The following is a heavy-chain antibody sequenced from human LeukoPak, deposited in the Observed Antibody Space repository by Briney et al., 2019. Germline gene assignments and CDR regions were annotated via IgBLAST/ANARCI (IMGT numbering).Heavy chain of an antibody. V-gene: IGHV1-2*02. CDR3: AREGRQQPENYYYYMDV. CDR1: GYTFTGYY. CDR2: INPNSGGT. J-gene: IGHJ6*03. D-gene: IGHD6-13*01. Sequence: GASVKVSCKASGYTFTGYYMHWVRQAPGQGLEGMGWINPNSGGTNYAQKFQGRDTMTRDTSISTAYMELSRLRSDDTAVYYCAREGRQQPENYYYYMDVWGKGTTVTVSS.